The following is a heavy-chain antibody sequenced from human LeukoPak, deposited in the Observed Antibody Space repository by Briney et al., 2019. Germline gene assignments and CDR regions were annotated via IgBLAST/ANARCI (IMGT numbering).Heavy chain of an antibody. CDR3: APSRQQQLVLGEGY. CDR1: GFTVSSNY. CDR2: ISGSGGST. Sequence: GGSLRLSCAASGFTVSSNYMSWVRQAPGKGLEWVSVISGSGGSTYYADSVKGRFTISRDNSKNTLYLQMNSLRAEDTAVYYCAPSRQQQLVLGEGYWGQGTLVTVSS. D-gene: IGHD6-13*01. J-gene: IGHJ4*02. V-gene: IGHV3-23*01.